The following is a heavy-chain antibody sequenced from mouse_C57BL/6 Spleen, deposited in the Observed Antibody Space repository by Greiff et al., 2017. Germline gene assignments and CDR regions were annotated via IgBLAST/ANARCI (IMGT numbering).Heavy chain of an antibody. J-gene: IGHJ3*01. D-gene: IGHD1-1*01. CDR1: GFTFSSYT. Sequence: DVQLVESGGGLVKPGGSLKLSCAASGFTFSSYTMSWVRQTPEKRLEWVATISGGGGNTYYPDSVKGRFTISRDNAKNTLYLQMSSLRSEDTALYYCARQGNYYGSSAGFAYWGQGTLVTVSA. V-gene: IGHV5-9*01. CDR2: ISGGGGNT. CDR3: ARQGNYYGSSAGFAY.